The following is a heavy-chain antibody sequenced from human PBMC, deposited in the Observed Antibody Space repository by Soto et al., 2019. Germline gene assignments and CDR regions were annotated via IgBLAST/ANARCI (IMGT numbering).Heavy chain of an antibody. CDR1: GYTFTSYG. V-gene: IGHV1-18*04. D-gene: IGHD3-22*01. CDR3: ARMAHDSSGYYSTSFDY. Sequence: GASVKVSCKASGYTFTSYGISWVRQAPGQGLEWMGWISAYNGNTNYAQKLQGRVTMTTDTSTSTAYMELRSLRSDDTAVYYCARMAHDSSGYYSTSFDYWGQGTLVTVSS. J-gene: IGHJ4*02. CDR2: ISAYNGNT.